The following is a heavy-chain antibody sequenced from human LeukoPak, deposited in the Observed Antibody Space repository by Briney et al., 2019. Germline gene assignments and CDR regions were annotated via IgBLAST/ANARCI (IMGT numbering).Heavy chain of an antibody. CDR2: IYTSGST. Sequence: SETLSLTCTVSGGSISSGSCYWSWIRQPAGKGLEWIGRIYTSGSTNYNPSLKSRVTISVDTSKNQFSLKLSSVTAADTAVYYCARGVGDYYGSGSPYYYYYYMDVWGKGTTVTISS. D-gene: IGHD3-10*01. V-gene: IGHV4-61*02. CDR1: GGSISSGSCY. J-gene: IGHJ6*03. CDR3: ARGVGDYYGSGSPYYYYYYMDV.